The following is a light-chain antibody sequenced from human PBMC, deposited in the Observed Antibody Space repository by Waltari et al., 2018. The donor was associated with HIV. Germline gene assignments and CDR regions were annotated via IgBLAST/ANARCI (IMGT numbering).Light chain of an antibody. CDR1: QSLVHSDGNTY. CDR2: KVS. J-gene: IGKJ2*01. Sequence: DIVLTQTPIASPVTLGQPASLSSTSSQSLVHSDGNTYLSWLHQRPGQPPRLLIYKVSNRFFGVPDRFSGSGAGTDFTLKISRVEAEDVGIYYCMQATQALYTFGQGTKLEIK. CDR3: MQATQALYT. V-gene: IGKV2-24*01.